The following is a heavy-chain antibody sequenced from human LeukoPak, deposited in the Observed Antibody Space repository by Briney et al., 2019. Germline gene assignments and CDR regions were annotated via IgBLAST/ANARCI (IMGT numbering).Heavy chain of an antibody. V-gene: IGHV4-59*12. D-gene: IGHD2-15*01. CDR1: GGSISSYY. CDR2: IYYSGST. Sequence: SETLSLTCTVSGGSISSYYWSWIRQPPGKGLEWIGYIYYSGSTNYNPSLKSRVTISVDTSKNQFSLKLSSVTAADTAVYYCAREGVDDCSGGSCYPGDYFDYWGQGTLVTVSS. CDR3: AREGVDDCSGGSCYPGDYFDY. J-gene: IGHJ4*02.